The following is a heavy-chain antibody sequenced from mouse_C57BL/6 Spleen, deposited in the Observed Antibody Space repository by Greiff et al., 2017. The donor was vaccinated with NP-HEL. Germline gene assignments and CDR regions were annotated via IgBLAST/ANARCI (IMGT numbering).Heavy chain of an antibody. J-gene: IGHJ2*01. CDR3: EREASTTVVPFDD. Sequence: VQLQQPGAELVKPGASVKLSCKASGYTFTSYWMHWVKQRPGRGLEWIGRIDPNSGGTNYNEKFKCKATLTVDKPSSTAYMQLSSLTSEDSAVYYCEREASTTVVPFDDWGQGTTLTVSS. D-gene: IGHD1-1*01. CDR1: GYTFTSYW. V-gene: IGHV1-72*01. CDR2: IDPNSGGT.